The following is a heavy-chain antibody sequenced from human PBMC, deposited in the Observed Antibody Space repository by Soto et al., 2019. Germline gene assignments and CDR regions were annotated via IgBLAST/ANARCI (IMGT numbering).Heavy chain of an antibody. J-gene: IGHJ6*02. Sequence: GASVKVSCKASGGTFSSYAISWVRQAPGQGLEWMGGIIPIFGTANYAQKFQGRVTITADESTSTAYMELSSLRSEDTAVYYCARDWEDIVVVPAALYGMDVWGQGTTVTVSS. CDR2: IIPIFGTA. D-gene: IGHD2-2*01. V-gene: IGHV1-69*13. CDR3: ARDWEDIVVVPAALYGMDV. CDR1: GGTFSSYA.